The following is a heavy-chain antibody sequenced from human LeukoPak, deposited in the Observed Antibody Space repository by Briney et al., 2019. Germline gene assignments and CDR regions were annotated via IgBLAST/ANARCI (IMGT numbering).Heavy chain of an antibody. CDR3: ARDHGFWSGPYYYMDV. CDR2: IYYSGST. CDR1: GGSISSYY. V-gene: IGHV4-59*01. D-gene: IGHD3-3*01. J-gene: IGHJ6*03. Sequence: SETLSLTCTVSGGSISSYYWSWIRQPPGKGLEWIGYIYYSGSTNYNPSLKSRVTISVDTSKNQFSLKLSSMTAADTAVYYCARDHGFWSGPYYYMDVWGKGTTVTVSS.